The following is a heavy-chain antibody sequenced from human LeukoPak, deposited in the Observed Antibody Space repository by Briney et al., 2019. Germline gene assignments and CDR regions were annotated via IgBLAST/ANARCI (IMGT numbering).Heavy chain of an antibody. D-gene: IGHD3-22*01. CDR2: ISAYNGNT. V-gene: IGHV1-18*01. J-gene: IGHJ5*02. CDR3: ARVRARVTYYYDRGYQPFDP. CDR1: GYTFTSYG. Sequence: ASVKVSCKASGYTFTSYGISWVRQAPGQGLEWMGWISAYNGNTNYAQKLQGRVTMTTDTSTSTAYMELRSLRSDDTAVYYCARVRARVTYYYDRGYQPFDPWGQGTLVTVSS.